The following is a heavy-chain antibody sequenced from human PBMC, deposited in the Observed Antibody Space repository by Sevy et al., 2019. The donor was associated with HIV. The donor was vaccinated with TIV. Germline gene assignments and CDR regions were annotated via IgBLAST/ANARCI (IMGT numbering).Heavy chain of an antibody. CDR2: ISWNSVSI. CDR1: GFTFDDYA. V-gene: IGHV3-9*01. J-gene: IGHJ6*02. CDR3: AKDSGGDTIYGVGISSDGMDV. Sequence: GGSLRLSCAASGFTFDDYAMHWVRQAPGKGLEWVSGISWNSVSIGYADSVKGRFTISRNNAKNSLYLQMNSLRAEDTALYYCAKDSGGDTIYGVGISSDGMDVWGQGTAVTVSS. D-gene: IGHD3-3*01.